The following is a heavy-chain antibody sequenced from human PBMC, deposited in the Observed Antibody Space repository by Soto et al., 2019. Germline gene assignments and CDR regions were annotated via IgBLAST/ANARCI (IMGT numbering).Heavy chain of an antibody. CDR3: AKVRELGSYYYYYYGMDV. Sequence: GGSLRLSCAASGFTFSSYGMHWVRQAPGKGLEWVAVISYDGSNKYYADSVKGRFTISRDNSKNTLYLQMNSLRAEDTAVYYCAKVRELGSYYYYYYGMDVWGQGTTVTVSS. D-gene: IGHD7-27*01. J-gene: IGHJ6*02. CDR2: ISYDGSNK. V-gene: IGHV3-30*18. CDR1: GFTFSSYG.